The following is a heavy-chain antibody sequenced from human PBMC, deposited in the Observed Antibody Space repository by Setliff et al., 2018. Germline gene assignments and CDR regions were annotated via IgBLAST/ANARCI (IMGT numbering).Heavy chain of an antibody. Sequence: GGSLRLSCAASGFTVSSNYMSWVRQAPGKGLEWVANIKQDGSEKYYVDSVRGRFTISRDNAKNSLYLQMNSLRADDAAVYFCARDSSGSYYNVYYYYYYYMDVWGKGTTVTVSS. J-gene: IGHJ6*03. D-gene: IGHD3-10*01. CDR1: GFTVSSNY. CDR3: ARDSSGSYYNVYYYYYYYMDV. CDR2: IKQDGSEK. V-gene: IGHV3-7*01.